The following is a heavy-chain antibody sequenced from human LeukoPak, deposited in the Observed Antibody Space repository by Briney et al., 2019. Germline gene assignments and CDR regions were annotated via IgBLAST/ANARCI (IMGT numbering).Heavy chain of an antibody. CDR2: INHSGST. CDR3: ARRGYSGYGQGYYYYYMDV. D-gene: IGHD5-12*01. Sequence: SETLSLTCAVYGGSFSGYYWSWIRQPPGQGLEWIGEINHSGSTNYNPSLKSRVTISVDTSKNQFSLKLSSVTAADTAVYYCARRGYSGYGQGYYYYYMDVWGKGTTVTISS. V-gene: IGHV4-34*01. J-gene: IGHJ6*03. CDR1: GGSFSGYY.